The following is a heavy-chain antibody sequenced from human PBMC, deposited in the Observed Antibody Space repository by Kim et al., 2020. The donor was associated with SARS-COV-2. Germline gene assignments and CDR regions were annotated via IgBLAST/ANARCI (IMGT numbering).Heavy chain of an antibody. CDR1: GFTFSSYA. CDR2: ISGSGGST. D-gene: IGHD6-6*01. J-gene: IGHJ4*02. CDR3: ANEFGGIAALGSLFDY. Sequence: GGSLRLSCAASGFTFSSYAMSWVRQAPGKGLEWVSAISGSGGSTYYADSVKGRFTISRDNSKNTLYLQMNSLRAEDTAVYYCANEFGGIAALGSLFDYWGQGTLVTVSS. V-gene: IGHV3-23*01.